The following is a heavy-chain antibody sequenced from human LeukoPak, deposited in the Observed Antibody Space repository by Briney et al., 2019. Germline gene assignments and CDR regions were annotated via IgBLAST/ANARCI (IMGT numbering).Heavy chain of an antibody. CDR1: GFNVNSNY. D-gene: IGHD3-10*01. CDR3: ARDHSALASYPNP. Sequence: GGSLRLSCTASGFNVNSNYMSWVRQAPGKGLEWVSVIFGGGSTYYAHSVKGRFTISRDNSKNTLYLQMNSLRGEDTAVYYCARDHSALASYPNPWGQGTLVTVSS. V-gene: IGHV3-66*01. CDR2: IFGGGST. J-gene: IGHJ5*02.